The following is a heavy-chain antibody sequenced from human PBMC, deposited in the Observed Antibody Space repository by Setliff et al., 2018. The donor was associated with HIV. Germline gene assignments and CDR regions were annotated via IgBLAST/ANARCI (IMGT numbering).Heavy chain of an antibody. J-gene: IGHJ3*02. Sequence: SETLSLTCTVSGVSSSSHYWSWIRQPPGKGLEWIGYVYYSGSTNYNPSLKSRLTISVDTSKNQFSLKLSSVTAADTAVYYCAREDYCDQKGAFDIWGQGTMVTVSS. V-gene: IGHV4-59*11. CDR2: VYYSGST. CDR3: AREDYCDQKGAFDI. D-gene: IGHD3-22*01. CDR1: GVSSSSHY.